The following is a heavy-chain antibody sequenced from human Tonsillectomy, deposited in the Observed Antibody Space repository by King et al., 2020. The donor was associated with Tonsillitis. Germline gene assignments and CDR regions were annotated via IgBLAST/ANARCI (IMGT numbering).Heavy chain of an antibody. CDR1: GFSLSNARMG. CDR2: IFSNDEK. V-gene: IGHV2-26*01. J-gene: IGHJ3*02. CDR3: ARRAGYSSSWYYAFDI. D-gene: IGHD6-13*01. Sequence: TLKESGPVLVKPTETLTLTCTVSGFSLSNARMGVSWIRQPPGKALEWLAHIFSNDEKSYITSLKSRLTISKDTSKSQVVLTMTNMDPVDTATYYCARRAGYSSSWYYAFDIRGQGTMVTVSS.